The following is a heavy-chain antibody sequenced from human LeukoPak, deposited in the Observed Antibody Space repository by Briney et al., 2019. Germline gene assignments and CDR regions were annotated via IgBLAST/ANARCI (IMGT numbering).Heavy chain of an antibody. Sequence: SETLSLTCTVSGGSISSYYWSWIRQPPGKGLEWIGYIYYSGSTNYNPSLKSRVTISVDTSKNQFSLKLSSVTAADTAVYYCAREGWELLAEGAFDIWGQGTMVTVSS. CDR3: AREGWELLAEGAFDI. CDR1: GGSISSYY. J-gene: IGHJ3*02. V-gene: IGHV4-59*01. CDR2: IYYSGST. D-gene: IGHD1-26*01.